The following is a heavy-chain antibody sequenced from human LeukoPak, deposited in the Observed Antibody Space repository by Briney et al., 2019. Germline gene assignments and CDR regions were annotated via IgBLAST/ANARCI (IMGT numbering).Heavy chain of an antibody. D-gene: IGHD3-10*01. V-gene: IGHV5-51*01. CDR3: ARFYGSGSYIPVQYYFDY. Sequence: GESLRISCKGSGYTFSNYWIAWVRQMPGKGLEWMGIYPADSDSRYSPSFQGQVTISVDKSISTAYLQWSSLKASDTAMYYCARFYGSGSYIPVQYYFDYWGQGTLVTVSS. J-gene: IGHJ4*02. CDR1: GYTFSNYW. CDR2: YPADSDS.